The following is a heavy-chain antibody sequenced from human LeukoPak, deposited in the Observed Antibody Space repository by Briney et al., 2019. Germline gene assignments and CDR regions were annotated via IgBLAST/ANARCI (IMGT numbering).Heavy chain of an antibody. CDR1: GFTFSSYG. CDR2: INSDDSST. D-gene: IGHD3-22*01. V-gene: IGHV3-74*01. CDR3: ARVGSYYDSSGRKTYYMDV. Sequence: GGSLRLSCAASGFTFSSYGMHWVRQPPGKGLVWVSRINSDDSSTSYADSVKGRFTISRDNAKNTLYLQMNSLRAEDTAVYYCARVGSYYDSSGRKTYYMDVWGKGTTVTISS. J-gene: IGHJ6*03.